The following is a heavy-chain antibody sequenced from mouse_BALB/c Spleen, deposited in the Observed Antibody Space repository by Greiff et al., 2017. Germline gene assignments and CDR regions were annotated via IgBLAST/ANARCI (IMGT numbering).Heavy chain of an antibody. CDR3: AREGGLRRARYFDY. CDR1: GFTFSSYA. CDR2: ISSGGST. J-gene: IGHJ2*01. D-gene: IGHD2-4*01. Sequence: EVQLVESGGGLVKPGGSLKLSCAASGFTFSSYAMSWVRQTPEKRLEWVASISSGGSTYYPDSVKGRFSISRDNARNILYLQMSSLRSEDTAMYYCAREGGLRRARYFDYWGQGTTLTVSS. V-gene: IGHV5-6-5*01.